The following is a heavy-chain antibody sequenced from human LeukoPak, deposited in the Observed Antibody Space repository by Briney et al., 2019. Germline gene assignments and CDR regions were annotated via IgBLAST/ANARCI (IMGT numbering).Heavy chain of an antibody. Sequence: SETLSLTCTVSGDSVTTYYWGWIRQPPGKGLEWIGYIHYSGRTNSNPSLESRVTISVDMSKNQFSLKMSSVTAADTAMYYCARYFCPGDNCLHVDYWGQGTLVTVSS. D-gene: IGHD3/OR15-3a*01. V-gene: IGHV4-59*02. J-gene: IGHJ4*02. CDR1: GDSVTTYY. CDR2: IHYSGRT. CDR3: ARYFCPGDNCLHVDY.